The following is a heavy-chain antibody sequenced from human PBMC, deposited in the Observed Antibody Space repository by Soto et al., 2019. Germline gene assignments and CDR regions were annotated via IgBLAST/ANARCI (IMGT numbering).Heavy chain of an antibody. V-gene: IGHV3-21*01. CDR2: ISSGSSYI. D-gene: IGHD6-19*01. Sequence: GESLKISCAASGFTFSSYTMNWVRQAPGKGLEWVSSISSGSSYIYYADSVKGRFTISRGNAKNSLFLQMNTLRAEDTAVYYCARDSVAGHFDYWGQGALVTVSS. J-gene: IGHJ4*02. CDR3: ARDSVAGHFDY. CDR1: GFTFSSYT.